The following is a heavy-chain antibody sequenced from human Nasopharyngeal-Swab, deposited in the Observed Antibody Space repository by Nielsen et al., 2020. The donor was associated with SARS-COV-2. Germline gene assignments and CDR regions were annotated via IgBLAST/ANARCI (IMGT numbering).Heavy chain of an antibody. J-gene: IGHJ4*02. D-gene: IGHD5-24*01. CDR3: ARGDGYNYPFDY. Sequence: GESLKIACAASEFAFSSYWMHWVRQAPEKGLVWVSRINSDGTRTNYADSVKGRFTISRDNSKNTLYLQMNSLRAEDTAVYYCARGDGYNYPFDYWGQGTLVTVSS. CDR2: INSDGTRT. CDR1: EFAFSSYW. V-gene: IGHV3-74*01.